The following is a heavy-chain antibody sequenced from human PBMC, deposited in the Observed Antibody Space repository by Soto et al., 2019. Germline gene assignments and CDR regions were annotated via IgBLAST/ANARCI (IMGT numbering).Heavy chain of an antibody. Sequence: SETLSLTCTVSGGSISTYYWSWIRQPPGKGLEWIGYIYYSGITNYNPSLKSRVTISVDTSKNQFSLKLSSVTAADTAVYYCARAGRRYSSGWYEDYWGQGTLVTVPS. CDR3: ARAGRRYSSGWYEDY. J-gene: IGHJ4*02. CDR2: IYYSGIT. V-gene: IGHV4-59*01. D-gene: IGHD6-19*01. CDR1: GGSISTYY.